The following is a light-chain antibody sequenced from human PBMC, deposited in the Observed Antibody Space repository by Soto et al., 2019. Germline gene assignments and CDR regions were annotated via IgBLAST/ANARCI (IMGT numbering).Light chain of an antibody. J-gene: IGKJ5*01. CDR1: QSISSF. V-gene: IGKV3-11*01. CDR3: QQHFNGPIT. Sequence: VLTQSPATLSLSPGERATLSCRASQSISSFLAWYQQKPGQAPRLLIYGASNRATGIPARFSGSGSGTDFTLTISSLEPEDFAVYYCQQHFNGPITFGQGTRLEIK. CDR2: GAS.